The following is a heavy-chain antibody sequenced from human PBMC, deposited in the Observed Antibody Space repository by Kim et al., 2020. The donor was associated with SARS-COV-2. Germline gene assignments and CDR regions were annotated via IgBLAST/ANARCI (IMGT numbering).Heavy chain of an antibody. CDR1: GFTFSSYA. CDR3: AIVGRLLFYRYGSY. V-gene: IGHV3-23*01. CDR2: ISGSGGST. J-gene: IGHJ4*02. D-gene: IGHD2-2*01. Sequence: GGSLRLSCAASGFTFSSYAMSWVRQAPGKGLEWVSAISGSGGSTYYADSVKGRFTISRDNSKNTLYLQMNSLRAEDTAVYYCAIVGRLLFYRYGSYWGQGTLVTVSS.